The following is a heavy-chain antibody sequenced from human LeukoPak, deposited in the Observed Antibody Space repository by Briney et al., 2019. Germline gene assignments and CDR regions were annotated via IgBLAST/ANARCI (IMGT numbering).Heavy chain of an antibody. V-gene: IGHV3-21*01. CDR1: GFTFSSYS. J-gene: IGHJ4*02. Sequence: GGSLRLSCAASGFTFSSYSMNWVRQAPGKGLEWVSSISSSSSYIYYADSVKGRFTISRDNAKNSLYLQMNSLRAEDTAVYYCARDVQWLADYFDYWGQGTLVTVSS. CDR2: ISSSSSYI. CDR3: ARDVQWLADYFDY. D-gene: IGHD6-19*01.